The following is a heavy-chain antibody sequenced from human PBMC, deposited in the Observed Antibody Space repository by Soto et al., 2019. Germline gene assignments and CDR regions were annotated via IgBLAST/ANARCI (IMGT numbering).Heavy chain of an antibody. CDR3: ARDFYGSGSYLIFDY. CDR1: GFTFCNYG. Sequence: GSLRLSCAASGFTFCNYGIHWVRQAPGKGLEWVAVIPNDGNKEYYADSVKGRFTISRDNAKKSVYLQMNSLRAEDTAVYYCARDFYGSGSYLIFDYWGQGTLVTVSS. J-gene: IGHJ4*02. D-gene: IGHD3-10*01. V-gene: IGHV3-30*03. CDR2: IPNDGNKE.